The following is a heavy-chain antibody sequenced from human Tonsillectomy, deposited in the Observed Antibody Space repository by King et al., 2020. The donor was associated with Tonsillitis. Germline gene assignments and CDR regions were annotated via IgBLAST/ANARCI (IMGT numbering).Heavy chain of an antibody. V-gene: IGHV4-39*01. D-gene: IGHD3-22*01. J-gene: IGHJ4*02. Sequence: VQLQESGPGLVKPSETLSLTCTVSGGPISSSSYYWGWIRQPPGKGLEWIGSIYYSGSTYYNPSLKSRVTISADTSKTQFSLKLSSVTAADTAVYYCARLDYYDSSVDYWGQGTLVTVSS. CDR1: GGPISSSSYY. CDR2: IYYSGST. CDR3: ARLDYYDSSVDY.